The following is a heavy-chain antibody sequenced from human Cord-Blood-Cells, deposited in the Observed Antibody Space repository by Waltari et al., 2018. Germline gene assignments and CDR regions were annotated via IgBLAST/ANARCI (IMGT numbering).Heavy chain of an antibody. V-gene: IGHV3-21*01. Sequence: EVQLVESGGGLVKPGGSLRLSCAASGFPFSSYSMNWLRQAPGTGLEWVSSISSSSSYIYYADSVKGRFTISRDNAKNSLYLQMNSLRAEDTAVYYCARDERYVGADYDILTGYYYYYYMDVWGKGTTVTVSS. D-gene: IGHD3-9*01. CDR2: ISSSSSYI. CDR1: GFPFSSYS. CDR3: ARDERYVGADYDILTGYYYYYYMDV. J-gene: IGHJ6*03.